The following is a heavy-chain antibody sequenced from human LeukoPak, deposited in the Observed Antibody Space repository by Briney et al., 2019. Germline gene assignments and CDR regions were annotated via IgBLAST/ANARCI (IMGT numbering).Heavy chain of an antibody. CDR2: INPNSGGT. CDR1: GYTFTGYY. CDR3: AMTASPDSSGWYLAPPGGPGGWFDP. D-gene: IGHD6-19*01. J-gene: IGHJ5*02. V-gene: IGHV1-2*02. Sequence: GASVKVSCKASGYTFTGYYMHWVRQAPGQGLEWMGWINPNSGGTNYAQKFQGRVTMTRDTSISTAYMELSRLRSDDTAVYYCAMTASPDSSGWYLAPPGGPGGWFDPWGQGTLVTVSS.